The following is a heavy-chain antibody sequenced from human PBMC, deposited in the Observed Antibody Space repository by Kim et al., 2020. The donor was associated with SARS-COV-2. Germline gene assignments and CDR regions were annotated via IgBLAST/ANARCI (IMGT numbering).Heavy chain of an antibody. V-gene: IGHV3-7*01. CDR3: ARDSSCYYGSGRYGYLPFGS. J-gene: IGHJ4*03. CDR1: GFTFSSYG. Sequence: GGSLRLSCAASGFTFSSYGMSWVRQAPGKGLEWVAAISEDGSSKYYADSVKGRFTISRDNAKNTLYLQMNSLRAEDTAVYYCARDSSCYYGSGRYGYLPFGSWGPGSLGSVSP. D-gene: IGHD3-10*01. CDR2: ISEDGSSK.